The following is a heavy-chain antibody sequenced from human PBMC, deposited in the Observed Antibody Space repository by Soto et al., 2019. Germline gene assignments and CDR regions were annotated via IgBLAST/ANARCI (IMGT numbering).Heavy chain of an antibody. D-gene: IGHD3-3*01. CDR3: ARRTWRGRADY. CDR2: IGGSGGDT. CDR1: GFPFSSYA. J-gene: IGHJ4*02. V-gene: IGHV3-23*01. Sequence: EVQLLASGGGLVQPGGSLRLSCAASGFPFSSYAMSWVRQAPGKGLEWVSAIGGSGGDTYYADSVKGRFTVSRDNAENTLSLQLNSLRVEDTAIYYCARRTWRGRADYWGRGILVTVSS.